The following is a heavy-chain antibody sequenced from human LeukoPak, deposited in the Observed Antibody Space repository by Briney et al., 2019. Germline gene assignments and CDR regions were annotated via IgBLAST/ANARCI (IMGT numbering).Heavy chain of an antibody. D-gene: IGHD3-10*01. V-gene: IGHV4-34*01. Sequence: KPSETLSLTCAVYGGSFSGYYWSWIRQPPGKGLEWIGETNHSGSTNYNPSLKSRVTISVDTSKNQFSLKLSSVTAADTAVYYCARDLSGSHQLNWFDPWGQGTLVTVSS. CDR1: GGSFSGYY. CDR3: ARDLSGSHQLNWFDP. CDR2: TNHSGST. J-gene: IGHJ5*02.